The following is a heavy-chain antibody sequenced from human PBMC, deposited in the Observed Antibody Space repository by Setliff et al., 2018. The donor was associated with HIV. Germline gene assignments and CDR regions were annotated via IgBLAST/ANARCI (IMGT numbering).Heavy chain of an antibody. CDR2: ITPFNGRT. V-gene: IGHV1-18*01. CDR3: ATHQGFLGSGIHWFDP. J-gene: IGHJ5*02. CDR1: GYAFTTFR. D-gene: IGHD3-10*01. Sequence: ASVKVSCKASGYAFTTFRINWVRQAPGQGLEWMGWITPFNGRTNYAQKFQGRLTMTRDTSKTTSYMELRSLTSEDTAIYYCATHQGFLGSGIHWFDPWGQGTLVTVSS.